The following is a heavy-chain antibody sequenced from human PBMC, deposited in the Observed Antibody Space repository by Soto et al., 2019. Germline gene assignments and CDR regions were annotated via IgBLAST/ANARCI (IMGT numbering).Heavy chain of an antibody. J-gene: IGHJ6*02. CDR3: ARAAMGPRYYYGMDV. Sequence: PGESLKISCKGSGYSFTSYWIGWVRQMPGKGLEWMGIIYPGDSDTRYSPSFQGQVTISADKSISTAYLQWSSLKASDTAMYYCARAAMGPRYYYGMDVWGQGTTVTVSS. V-gene: IGHV5-51*01. D-gene: IGHD5-18*01. CDR2: IYPGDSDT. CDR1: GYSFTSYW.